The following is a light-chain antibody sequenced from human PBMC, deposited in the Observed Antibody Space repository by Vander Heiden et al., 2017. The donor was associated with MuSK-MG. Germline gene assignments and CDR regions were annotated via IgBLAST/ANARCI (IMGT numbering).Light chain of an antibody. J-gene: IGKJ1*01. CDR3: QQCVRPPQT. V-gene: IGKV1-39*01. Sequence: DFQMTQSPSCLGASVGDRVTITCRESQSLTMYLNWYQHKPGQAPNLLVYTTSKLHAGVPSRFAGSGSGTDFTLTINRLQPEDVATSYCQQCVRPPQTFGQGTKVEIK. CDR1: QSLTMY. CDR2: TTS.